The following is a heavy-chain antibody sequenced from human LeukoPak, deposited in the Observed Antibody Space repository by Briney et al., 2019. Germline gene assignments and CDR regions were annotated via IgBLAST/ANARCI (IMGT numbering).Heavy chain of an antibody. V-gene: IGHV3-7*01. Sequence: GGSLRLSCAASGFTFSSYWMSWVRQAPGKGLEWVANIKQDGSEKYYVDSVKGRFTISRDNAKNSLYLQMNSLRAEDTVVYYCAREMSIAAAANFDYWGQGTLVTVSS. CDR2: IKQDGSEK. J-gene: IGHJ4*02. CDR1: GFTFSSYW. D-gene: IGHD6-13*01. CDR3: AREMSIAAAANFDY.